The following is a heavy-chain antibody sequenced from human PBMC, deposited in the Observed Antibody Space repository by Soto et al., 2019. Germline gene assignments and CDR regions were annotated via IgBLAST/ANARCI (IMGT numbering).Heavy chain of an antibody. CDR1: GFTFSDHQ. D-gene: IGHD3-9*01. J-gene: IGHJ4*02. Sequence: GGSLRLSCAASGFTFSDHQMNWVRQAPGRGLEWVSVIYSSGTTYYGDSVKGRFTISRDNAKNTLYLQMNSLRTEDTALYYCARAGSPFHSDSTGYWGFDYWGQGTLVTVSS. CDR3: ARAGSPFHSDSTGYWGFDY. CDR2: IYSSGTT. V-gene: IGHV3-53*01.